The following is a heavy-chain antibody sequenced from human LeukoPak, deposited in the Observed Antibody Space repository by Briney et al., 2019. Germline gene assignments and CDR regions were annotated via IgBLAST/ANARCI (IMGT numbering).Heavy chain of an antibody. D-gene: IGHD1-26*01. Sequence: ASVKVSCKASGYTFTGYYMHWVRQAPGQGLEWMGWINPNSGGTNYAQKFQGRVTMTRDTSISTAYMELSRLRSDDTAVYYCARVKRGSYVTEVLDYWGQGTLVTVSS. CDR1: GYTFTGYY. CDR3: ARVKRGSYVTEVLDY. J-gene: IGHJ4*02. V-gene: IGHV1-2*02. CDR2: INPNSGGT.